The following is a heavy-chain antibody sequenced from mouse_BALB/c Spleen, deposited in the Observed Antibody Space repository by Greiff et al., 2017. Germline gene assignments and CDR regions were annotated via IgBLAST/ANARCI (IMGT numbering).Heavy chain of an antibody. J-gene: IGHJ2*01. CDR3: ARDYYGTSYYFDY. Sequence: VKLMESGAELMKPGASVKISCKATGYTFSSYWIEWVKQRPGHGLEWIGEILPGSGSTNYNEKFKGKATFTADTSSNTAYMQLSSLTSEDSAVYYCARDYYGTSYYFDYWGQGTTLTVSS. CDR2: ILPGSGST. CDR1: GYTFSSYW. D-gene: IGHD1-1*01. V-gene: IGHV1-9*01.